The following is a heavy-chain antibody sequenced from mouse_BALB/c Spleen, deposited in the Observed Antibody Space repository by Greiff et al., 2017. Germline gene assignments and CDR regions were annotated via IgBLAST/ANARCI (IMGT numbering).Heavy chain of an antibody. V-gene: IGHV1S56*01. J-gene: IGHJ3*01. D-gene: IGHD2-4*01. CDR2: IYPGDGST. CDR3: ARHYDYDPWFAY. Sequence: VQLQQSGPELVKPGASVKMSCKASGYTFTSYYIHWVKQRPGQGLEWIGWIYPGDGSTKYNEKFKGKTTLTADKSSSTAYMLLSSLTSEDSAIYFCARHYDYDPWFAYWGQGTLVTVSA. CDR1: GYTFTSYY.